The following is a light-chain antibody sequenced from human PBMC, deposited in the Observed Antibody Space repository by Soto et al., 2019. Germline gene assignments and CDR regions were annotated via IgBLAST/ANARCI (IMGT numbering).Light chain of an antibody. J-gene: IGKJ1*01. CDR3: QHYNHWLWT. CDR2: GAS. V-gene: IGKV3-15*01. Sequence: EIMMTQSPATLSVSPGERATLSCRASQSVKSSLAWYQQKPGQAPRLLIYGASTRAAGIPDRFSGSGSGTEFTLTISSPQSEDSAVYYCQHYNHWLWTFGQGTKVEI. CDR1: QSVKSS.